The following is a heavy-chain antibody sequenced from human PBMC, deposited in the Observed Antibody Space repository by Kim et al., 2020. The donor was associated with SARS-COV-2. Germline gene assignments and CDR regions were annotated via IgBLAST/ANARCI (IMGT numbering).Heavy chain of an antibody. Sequence: SVKGRFTISRDNAKNSLYLQMNSLRAEDTAVYYCARFTSSGWYRIDWFDPWGQGTLVTVSS. V-gene: IGHV3-11*06. D-gene: IGHD6-19*01. J-gene: IGHJ5*02. CDR3: ARFTSSGWYRIDWFDP.